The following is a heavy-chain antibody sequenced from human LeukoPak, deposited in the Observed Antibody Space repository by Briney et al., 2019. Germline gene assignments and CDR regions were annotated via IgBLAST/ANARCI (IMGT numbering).Heavy chain of an antibody. CDR2: IYSGGST. D-gene: IGHD6-13*01. V-gene: IGHV3-66*01. CDR1: GFTVGSNY. CDR3: ASRQLATEYYYYYGMDV. J-gene: IGHJ6*02. Sequence: GGSLRLSCAASGFTVGSNYMSWVRQAPGKGLEWVSVIYSGGSTYYADSVKGRFTISRDNSKNTLYLQMNSLRAEDAAVYYCASRQLATEYYYYYGMDVWGQGTTVTVSS.